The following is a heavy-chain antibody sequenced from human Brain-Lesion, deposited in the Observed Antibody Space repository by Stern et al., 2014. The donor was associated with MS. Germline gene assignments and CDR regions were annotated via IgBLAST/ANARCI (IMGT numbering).Heavy chain of an antibody. CDR2: IFNSGST. V-gene: IGHV4-61*02. CDR1: GGSISSGGYY. D-gene: IGHD2-2*01. Sequence: QLQLQESGPGLVKPSQTLSLSCTVSGGSISSGGYYWSWIRQPAGKGLEWIGRIFNSGSTRYNPSLKSRVTISIDTSKNQFSLRLNPMTAADTAVYYCARGRVVPGFQYYATDVWGQGTTVIVSS. J-gene: IGHJ6*02. CDR3: ARGRVVPGFQYYATDV.